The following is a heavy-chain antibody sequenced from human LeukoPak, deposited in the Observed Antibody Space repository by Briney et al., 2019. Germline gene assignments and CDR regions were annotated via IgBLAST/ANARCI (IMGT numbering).Heavy chain of an antibody. Sequence: EASVKVSCKASGYTFTGYFMHWVRQAPGQGLEWMGWINPHSGGTDNAQNFQGRVTMTRDTSINTAYMELTRMTSDDTAVYFCARGGGTSGPELDYWRQGTLVTVSS. V-gene: IGHV1-2*02. J-gene: IGHJ4*02. CDR2: INPHSGGT. D-gene: IGHD3-3*01. CDR3: ARGGGTSGPELDY. CDR1: GYTFTGYF.